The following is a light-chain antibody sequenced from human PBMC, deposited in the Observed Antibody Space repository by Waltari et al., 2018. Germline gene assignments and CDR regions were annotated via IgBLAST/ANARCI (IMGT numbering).Light chain of an antibody. CDR2: EVT. V-gene: IGLV2-8*01. Sequence: QSALTQPPSASGSPGQSVTISCTGTTSDVGGYNYVSWYQQHPGKAPKLVIYEVTRRPSGVPDRFSGSKSGNTASLTISGLQSEDEAYYYCSSYIRISASWVFGGGTKLTVL. CDR1: TSDVGGYNY. J-gene: IGLJ3*02. CDR3: SSYIRISASWV.